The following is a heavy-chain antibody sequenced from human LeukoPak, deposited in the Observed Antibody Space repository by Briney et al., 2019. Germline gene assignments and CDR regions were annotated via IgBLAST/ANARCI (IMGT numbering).Heavy chain of an antibody. D-gene: IGHD6-13*01. CDR3: ARDSSGYSSNWRPPYYYCGMDV. CDR2: INHSGST. J-gene: IGHJ6*02. CDR1: GGSFSGYY. Sequence: SETLSLTCAVYGGSFSGYYWSWIRQPPGKGLEWIGEINHSGSTNYNPSLKSRVTISVDTSKNQFSLKLSSVTAADTAVYYCARDSSGYSSNWRPPYYYCGMDVWGQGTTVTVSS. V-gene: IGHV4-34*01.